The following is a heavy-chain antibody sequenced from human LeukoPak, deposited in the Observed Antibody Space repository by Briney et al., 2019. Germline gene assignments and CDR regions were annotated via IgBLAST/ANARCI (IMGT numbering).Heavy chain of an antibody. CDR2: ISGSGGST. V-gene: IGHV3-23*01. CDR1: GITLSNYG. CDR3: AKRGVVIRVILVGFHKEAYYFDS. Sequence: GGSLTLSCAVSGITLSNYGMSWVRQAPGKGLEWVAGISGSGGSTNYADSVKGRCTISRGNPKNTLFLQMKSLRAEDTAVYFCAKRGVVIRVILVGFHKEAYYFDSWGQGALVTVSS. J-gene: IGHJ4*02. D-gene: IGHD3-22*01.